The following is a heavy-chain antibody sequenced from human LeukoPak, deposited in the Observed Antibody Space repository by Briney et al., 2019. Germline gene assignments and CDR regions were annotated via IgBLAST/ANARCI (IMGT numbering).Heavy chain of an antibody. CDR2: IYSGGST. CDR1: GFTFSSYE. CDR3: ARVGYYYDSSGYPLGAFDI. V-gene: IGHV3-66*02. Sequence: GGSLRLSCAASGFTFSSYEMNWVRQAPGKGLEWVSVIYSGGSTYYADSVKGRFTISRDNSKNTLYLQMNSLRAKDTAVYYCARVGYYYDSSGYPLGAFDIWGQGTMVTVSS. D-gene: IGHD3-22*01. J-gene: IGHJ3*02.